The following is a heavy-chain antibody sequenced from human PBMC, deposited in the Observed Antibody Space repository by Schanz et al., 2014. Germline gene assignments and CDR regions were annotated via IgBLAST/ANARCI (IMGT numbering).Heavy chain of an antibody. D-gene: IGHD2-21*01. Sequence: QLHLQESGPGLAKPSETLSLICSVSGGSISSGVWWTWARQSPGKGLEWIGEIFHSGTTNYNPSLESRVTISVDKSKNHFSLILSSMTAADTAVYYCTRSTLWSYDVWGRGTMVIVSS. V-gene: IGHV4-4*02. J-gene: IGHJ3*01. CDR1: GGSISSGVW. CDR2: IFHSGTT. CDR3: TRSTLWSYDV.